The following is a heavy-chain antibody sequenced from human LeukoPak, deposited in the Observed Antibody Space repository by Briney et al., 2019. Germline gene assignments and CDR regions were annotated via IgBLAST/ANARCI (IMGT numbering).Heavy chain of an antibody. D-gene: IGHD1-26*01. CDR1: EYIFTGYY. CDR3: TRESGSYHGNDY. CDR2: INPNNGAT. J-gene: IGHJ4*02. V-gene: IGHV1-2*06. Sequence: ASVKVSGKASEYIFTGYYMHWVRQAPGQGLEWMGRINPNNGATNYAQKFQGRVTITGDTSINTAYMELSSLRSDDTAVYYCTRESGSYHGNDYWGQGTLVTVSP.